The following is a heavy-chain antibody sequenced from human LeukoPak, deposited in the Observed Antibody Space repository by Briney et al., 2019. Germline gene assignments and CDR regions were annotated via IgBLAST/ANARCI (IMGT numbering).Heavy chain of an antibody. CDR3: ARVDCSGGSCYRFDY. CDR1: GYTLTSYY. V-gene: IGHV1-46*01. J-gene: IGHJ4*02. Sequence: GASVKVSCKASGYTLTSYYMQWVRQAPGQGLEWMGIINPNDATTSSARKFQSRVTMTRDTSTSTVYMELRSLTSEDTAVYYRARVDCSGGSCYRFDYWGQGTLVTVSS. CDR2: INPNDATT. D-gene: IGHD2-15*01.